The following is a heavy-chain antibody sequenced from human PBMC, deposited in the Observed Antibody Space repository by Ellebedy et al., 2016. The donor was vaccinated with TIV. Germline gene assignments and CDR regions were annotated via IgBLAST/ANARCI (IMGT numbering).Heavy chain of an antibody. CDR3: ASSANWGEKGNYYGMDV. Sequence: ASVKVSCXASGYTFTGYYMHWVRQAPGQGLEWMGWINPNSGGTNYAQKFQGWVTMTRDTSISTAYMELSRLRSDDTAVYYCASSANWGEKGNYYGMDVWGQGTTVTVSS. CDR2: INPNSGGT. D-gene: IGHD7-27*01. J-gene: IGHJ6*02. V-gene: IGHV1-2*04. CDR1: GYTFTGYY.